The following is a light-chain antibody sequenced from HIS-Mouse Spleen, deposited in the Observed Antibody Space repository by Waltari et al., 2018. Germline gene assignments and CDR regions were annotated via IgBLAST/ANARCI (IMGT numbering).Light chain of an antibody. V-gene: IGLV2-23*03. J-gene: IGLJ2*01. CDR3: CSYAGSSTFVVV. CDR2: EGS. Sequence: QSALTQPASVSGSPGQSITISCTGTSSHVGRYNLVSWYQQHPGKAPKLMIYEGSKRPSGVSNRFSGSKSGNTASLTISGLQAEDEADYYCCSYAGSSTFVVVFGGGTKLTVL. CDR1: SSHVGRYNL.